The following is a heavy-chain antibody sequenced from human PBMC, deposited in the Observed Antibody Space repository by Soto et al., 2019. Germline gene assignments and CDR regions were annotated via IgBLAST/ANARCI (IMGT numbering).Heavy chain of an antibody. CDR2: IYYSGST. Sequence: SETLSLTCTVSGGSVSSGSYYWSWIRQPPGKGLEWLGYIYYSGSTNYNPSLTRRVTISVDTSKNQFSLKLSSVTAADTDVYYCARGLGYCSGGSCYPGWFDPWGQGTLVTVSS. V-gene: IGHV4-61*01. CDR1: GGSVSSGSYY. D-gene: IGHD2-15*01. J-gene: IGHJ5*02. CDR3: ARGLGYCSGGSCYPGWFDP.